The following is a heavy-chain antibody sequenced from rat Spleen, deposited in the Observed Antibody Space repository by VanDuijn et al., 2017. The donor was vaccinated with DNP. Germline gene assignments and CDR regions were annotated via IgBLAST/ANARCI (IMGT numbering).Heavy chain of an antibody. D-gene: IGHD1-11*01. J-gene: IGHJ2*01. CDR2: ISASGGST. CDR1: GFTFSYYG. V-gene: IGHV5-19*01. CDR3: TTDFERGY. Sequence: EVQLVESGGGLVQPGRSLKLSCAASGFTFSYYGMAWVRQAPKKGLEWVASISASGGSTSYRDSVKGRVTISRDNAKSTLYLQMDSLRSEDTATYYCTTDFERGYWGQGVMVTVSS.